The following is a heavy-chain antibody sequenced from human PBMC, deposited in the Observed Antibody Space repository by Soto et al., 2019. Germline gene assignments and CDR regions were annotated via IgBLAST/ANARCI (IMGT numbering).Heavy chain of an antibody. CDR1: GYKFTGNY. CDR3: AREYSSSLFDY. J-gene: IGHJ4*02. CDR2: INPNTGGT. Sequence: GASVKVSCKASGYKFTGNYMHWVRQAPGKGLEWMGWINPNTGGTNYAQKFQGWVTMTRDTSISTAYMELSRLGADDTAVYYCAREYSSSLFDYWGQGTLVTVSS. D-gene: IGHD6-19*01. V-gene: IGHV1-2*04.